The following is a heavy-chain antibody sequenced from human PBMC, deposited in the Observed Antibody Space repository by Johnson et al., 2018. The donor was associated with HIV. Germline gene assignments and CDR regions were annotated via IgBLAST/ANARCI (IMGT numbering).Heavy chain of an antibody. CDR3: TTARNRLWSTSGWTGFWAFDI. Sequence: VQLVESGGGEVRPGGSLRLSCAASGFTFDDCGMNWVRQAPGKGLEWVGRIKSKADGGTTDYAAPVKGRFTISRDDSKNLLYLQMNSLNIEDTAVYYCTTARNRLWSTSGWTGFWAFDIWGQGTMVTVSS. J-gene: IGHJ3*02. D-gene: IGHD6-19*01. CDR1: GFTFDDCG. CDR2: IKSKADGGTT. V-gene: IGHV3-15*01.